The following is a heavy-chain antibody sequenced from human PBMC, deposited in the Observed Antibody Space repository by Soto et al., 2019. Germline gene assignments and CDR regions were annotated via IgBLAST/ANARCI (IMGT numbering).Heavy chain of an antibody. D-gene: IGHD6-19*01. CDR3: AGGPGAIAVAGPKVGFQH. V-gene: IGHV4-34*01. CDR2: INHSGGT. Sequence: SETLSLTCAVYGGSYSGYYWSWIRQPPGKGLEWIGEINHSGGTNYNPSLKRRVTISVDTSKNQFSRKLSPVTAADTAVYYCAGGPGAIAVAGPKVGFQHWGQGTLVTVSS. CDR1: GGSYSGYY. J-gene: IGHJ1*01.